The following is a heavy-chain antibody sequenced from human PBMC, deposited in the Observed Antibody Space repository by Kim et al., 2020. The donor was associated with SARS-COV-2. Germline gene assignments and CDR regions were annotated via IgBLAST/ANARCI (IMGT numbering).Heavy chain of an antibody. CDR1: GFTVSSNY. Sequence: GGSLRLSCAASGFTVSSNYMIWVRQAPGKGLEWVSVIYSGGSTYYADSVKGRFTISRDSSKNTLYLQMNSLRADDTAVYYCARGGVCGGGTCYSDYWGQGTLVTVSS. CDR3: ARGGVCGGGTCYSDY. D-gene: IGHD2-15*01. CDR2: IYSGGST. J-gene: IGHJ4*03. V-gene: IGHV3-53*01.